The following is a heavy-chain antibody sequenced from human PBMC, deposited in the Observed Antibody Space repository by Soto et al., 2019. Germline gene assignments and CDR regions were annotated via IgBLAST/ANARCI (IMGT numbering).Heavy chain of an antibody. Sequence: QVQLQESGPGLVKPSQTLSLTCTVSGGSISSGDYYWSWIRQPPGKGLEWIGYIYYSGSTYYNPSLKSRVTISVDTSKNQFSLKLSSVTAADPAVYYCARANLGPTVVTDFDYWGQGTLVTVSS. J-gene: IGHJ4*02. CDR3: ARANLGPTVVTDFDY. CDR2: IYYSGST. V-gene: IGHV4-30-4*01. D-gene: IGHD2-15*01. CDR1: GGSISSGDYY.